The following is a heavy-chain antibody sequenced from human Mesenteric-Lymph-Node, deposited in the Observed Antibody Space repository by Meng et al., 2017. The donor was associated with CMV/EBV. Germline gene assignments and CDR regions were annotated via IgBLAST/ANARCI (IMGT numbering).Heavy chain of an antibody. D-gene: IGHD2-2*01. CDR2: IHHDGSNK. Sequence: GGSLRLSCAASGFTFSSYSMNWVRQAPGKGLEWVTFIHHDGSNKTYTDSVKGRFTISRDNSKNTLYLHMSSLRAEDTAVYYCAKDPSQYCSSTSCSDYWGQGTLVTVSS. J-gene: IGHJ4*02. CDR3: AKDPSQYCSSTSCSDY. CDR1: GFTFSSYS. V-gene: IGHV3-30*02.